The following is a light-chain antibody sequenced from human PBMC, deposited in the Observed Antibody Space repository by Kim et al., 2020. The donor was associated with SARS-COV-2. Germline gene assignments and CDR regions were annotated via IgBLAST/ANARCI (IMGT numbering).Light chain of an antibody. V-gene: IGKV4-1*01. CDR2: WAS. CDR1: QSVLNSYDNKNY. CDR3: QQYNSNPRT. J-gene: IGKJ1*01. Sequence: DIVMTQYPDSLAVSLGERATINCKSSQSVLNSYDNKNYLAWYQQKPGQCPKLLINWASTRDSGVPDRFSGSGSETDFTLTISNLQAEDVAVYYCQQYNSNPRTFGQGTKVDIK.